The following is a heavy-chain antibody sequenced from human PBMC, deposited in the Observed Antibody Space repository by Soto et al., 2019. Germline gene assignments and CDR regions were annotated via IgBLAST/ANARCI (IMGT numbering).Heavy chain of an antibody. CDR1: GYTFTGYY. CDR2: INPNSGGT. CDR3: VKDWTGNTCPCMDV. Sequence: ASVKVSCKASGYTFTGYYMHWVRQAPGQGLEWMGWINPNSGGTNYAQKFQGWVTISRDNSRHTLYLEMNRLRAEDTAVYYCVKDWTGNTCPCMDVWGQGTTVTVSS. V-gene: IGHV1-2*04. D-gene: IGHD2-8*02. J-gene: IGHJ6*02.